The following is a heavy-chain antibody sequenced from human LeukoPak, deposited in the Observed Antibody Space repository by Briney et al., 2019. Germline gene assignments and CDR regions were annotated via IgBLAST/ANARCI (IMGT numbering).Heavy chain of an antibody. V-gene: IGHV3-23*01. CDR3: AKDDHGGSGWRDYYDY. CDR1: GFTFSTYA. Sequence: GGSLRLSCAASGFTFSTYAMSWVRQAPGKGLEWVSAISGSGGSTYYADSVKGRSTISRDNSRNTLSLQMNSLRAEDTAVYYCAKDDHGGSGWRDYYDYWGQGTLVTVSS. CDR2: ISGSGGST. J-gene: IGHJ4*02. D-gene: IGHD6-19*01.